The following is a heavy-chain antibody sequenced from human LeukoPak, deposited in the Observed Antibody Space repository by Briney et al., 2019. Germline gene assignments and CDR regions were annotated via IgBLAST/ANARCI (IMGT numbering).Heavy chain of an antibody. V-gene: IGHV1-18*01. D-gene: IGHD1-26*01. Sequence: ASVKVSCKASGYTFTSYGISWVRQAPGQGLEWMGWISADNGKANYAQKVQGRVTMTTDTSTSTVYMELRSLKSDDTAIYYCAGGTYYSFDYWGQGTLVTASS. J-gene: IGHJ4*02. CDR1: GYTFTSYG. CDR2: ISADNGKA. CDR3: AGGTYYSFDY.